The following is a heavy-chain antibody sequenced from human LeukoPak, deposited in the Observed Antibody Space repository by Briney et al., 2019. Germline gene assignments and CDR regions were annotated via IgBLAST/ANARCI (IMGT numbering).Heavy chain of an antibody. V-gene: IGHV1-2*02. D-gene: IGHD3-22*01. J-gene: IGHJ4*02. CDR3: ARGPEIEYYYDSSGYYLYYFDY. CDR1: GYTFTGYY. Sequence: ASVTVSCKASGYTFTGYYMHWVRQAPGQGLEWLGWINPNSGGTNYAQKFQGRVTMTRDTSISTAYMELSRLRSDDTAVYYCARGPEIEYYYDSSGYYLYYFDYWGQGTLVTVSS. CDR2: INPNSGGT.